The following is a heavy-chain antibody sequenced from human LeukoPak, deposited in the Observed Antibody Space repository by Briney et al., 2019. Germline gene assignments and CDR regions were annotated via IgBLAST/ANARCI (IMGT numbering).Heavy chain of an antibody. V-gene: IGHV4-39*07. CDR2: IYYSGST. J-gene: IGHJ6*03. CDR1: GGSISSSSYY. D-gene: IGHD3-16*01. Sequence: PSETLSLTCTVSGGSISSSSYYWGWIRQPPGKGLEWIGSIYYSGSTYYNPSLKSRVTISVDTSKNQFSLKLSSVTAADTAVYYCARDLRGAGYYYYYYMDVWGKGTTVTVSS. CDR3: ARDLRGAGYYYYYYMDV.